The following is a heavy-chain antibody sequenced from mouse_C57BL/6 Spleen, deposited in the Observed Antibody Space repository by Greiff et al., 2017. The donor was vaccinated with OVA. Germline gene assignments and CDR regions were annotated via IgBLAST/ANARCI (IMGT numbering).Heavy chain of an antibody. V-gene: IGHV10-1*01. Sequence: EVKVVESGGGLVQPKGSLKLSCAASGFSFNTYAMNWVRQAPGKGLEWVARIRSKSNNYATYYADSVKDRFTISRDDSESMLYLQMNNLKTADTAEDYCVRQYCGNSHGYAMDYWGQGTSVTAST. J-gene: IGHJ4*01. CDR1: GFSFNTYA. CDR3: VRQYCGNSHGYAMDY. CDR2: IRSKSNNYAT. D-gene: IGHD1-1*01.